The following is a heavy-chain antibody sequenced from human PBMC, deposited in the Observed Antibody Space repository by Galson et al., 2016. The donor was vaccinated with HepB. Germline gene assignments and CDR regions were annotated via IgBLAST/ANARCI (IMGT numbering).Heavy chain of an antibody. CDR1: GFTFSNAW. D-gene: IGHD3-16*02. CDR2: IKRRTDGEST. Sequence: SLRLSCAASGFTFSNAWMTWVRQAPGKGLEWVGRIKRRTDGESTDYTAPVKGRFTISRDDSKNTLYLQMNSLRAEDTALYYCAKSGVWGTHRSPDYWGQGTLVTVSS. J-gene: IGHJ4*02. CDR3: AKSGVWGTHRSPDY. V-gene: IGHV3-15*01.